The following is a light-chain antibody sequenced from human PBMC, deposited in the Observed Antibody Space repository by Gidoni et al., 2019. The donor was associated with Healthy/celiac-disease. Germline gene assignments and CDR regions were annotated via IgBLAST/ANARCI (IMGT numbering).Light chain of an antibody. Sequence: DIQMTQSPSSLSASVGDIVTITCRASQGISNYLAWYQQKPGKVPKRLIYAASTLQSGVPSRCSGSGSGTDFTRTISRLQPEDVATYYCQKYNSDPRTFGPGTKVDIK. J-gene: IGKJ3*01. CDR1: QGISNY. CDR2: AAS. CDR3: QKYNSDPRT. V-gene: IGKV1-27*01.